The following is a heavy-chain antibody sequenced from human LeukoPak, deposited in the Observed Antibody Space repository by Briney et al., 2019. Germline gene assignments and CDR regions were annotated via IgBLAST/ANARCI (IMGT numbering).Heavy chain of an antibody. Sequence: SGGXXWSWIRQHXXKGLXWIGYIYYSGSTYYNPSLKSRVTISVDTSKNQFSLKLSSVTAADTAVYYCARQDSSGYQVDYWGQGTLVTVSS. J-gene: IGHJ4*02. D-gene: IGHD3-22*01. CDR3: ARQDSSGYQVDY. CDR2: IYYSGST. CDR1: SGGXX. V-gene: IGHV4-31*02.